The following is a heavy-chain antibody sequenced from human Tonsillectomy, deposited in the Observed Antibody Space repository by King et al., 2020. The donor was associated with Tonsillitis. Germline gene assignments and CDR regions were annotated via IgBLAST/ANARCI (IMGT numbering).Heavy chain of an antibody. J-gene: IGHJ4*02. Sequence: VQLQESGPGLVKPSETLSLTCAVSGYSINSGYYWGWVRQPPGKGLEWIGSIYHSGSTYYNPSLKSRVTISVDTSKNKFSLKLSSVTAADTAVYYCAQSGLYSGYDLGKYYFDYWGQGTLVTVSS. CDR2: IYHSGST. D-gene: IGHD5-12*01. CDR1: GYSINSGYY. V-gene: IGHV4-38-2*01. CDR3: AQSGLYSGYDLGKYYFDY.